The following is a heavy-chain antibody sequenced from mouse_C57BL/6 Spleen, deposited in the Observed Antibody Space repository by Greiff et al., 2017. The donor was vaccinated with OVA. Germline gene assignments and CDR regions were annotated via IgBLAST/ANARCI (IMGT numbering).Heavy chain of an antibody. CDR1: GYTFTDYE. Sequence: VQRVESGAELVRPGASVTLSCKASGYTFTDYEMHWVKQTPVHGLEWIGAIDPETGGTAYNQKFKGKAILTADKSSSTAYMELRSLTSEDSAVYYCTRSDWEDYWGQGTTLTVSS. J-gene: IGHJ2*01. CDR3: TRSDWEDY. V-gene: IGHV1-15*01. D-gene: IGHD4-1*01. CDR2: IDPETGGT.